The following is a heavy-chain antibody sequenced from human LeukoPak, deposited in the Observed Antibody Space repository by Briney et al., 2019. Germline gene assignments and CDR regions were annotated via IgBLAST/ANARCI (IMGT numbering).Heavy chain of an antibody. J-gene: IGHJ4*02. Sequence: SVKVSCKASGGTFSSYAISWVRQAPGQGLEWMGGIIPIFGTANFAQKFQGRVTITADKSTSTAYMELSSLRSDDTAVYYCAKVVGATGHVAYWGQGTLVTVSS. CDR1: GGTFSSYA. CDR2: IIPIFGTA. V-gene: IGHV1-69*06. D-gene: IGHD1-26*01. CDR3: AKVVGATGHVAY.